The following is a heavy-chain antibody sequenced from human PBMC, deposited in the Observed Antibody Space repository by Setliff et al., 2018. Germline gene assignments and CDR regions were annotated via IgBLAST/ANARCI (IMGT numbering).Heavy chain of an antibody. CDR3: ARSEMATTSFDI. J-gene: IGHJ3*02. CDR1: GGSFSTYY. CDR2: INHSGST. Sequence: SETLSLTCAVYGGSFSTYYWIWIRQPPGKGLEWIGEINHSGSTNYNPSLKSRVTISVDTSKNQFSLKLSSVTAADTAVYFCARSEMATTSFDIWGQGTMVTVSS. V-gene: IGHV4-34*01. D-gene: IGHD1-1*01.